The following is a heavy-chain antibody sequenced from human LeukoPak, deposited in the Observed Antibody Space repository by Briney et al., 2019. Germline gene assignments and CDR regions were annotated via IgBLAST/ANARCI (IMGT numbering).Heavy chain of an antibody. CDR3: AREAVNKYQLLYFDY. Sequence: ASVKVSCKASGGTFSSYAISWVRQAPGQGLEWMGGIIPIFGTANYAQKFQGRVTITTDESTSTAYMELSSLRSEDTAVYYCAREAVNKYQLLYFDYWGQGTLVTVSS. CDR1: GGTFSSYA. J-gene: IGHJ4*02. D-gene: IGHD2-2*01. V-gene: IGHV1-69*05. CDR2: IIPIFGTA.